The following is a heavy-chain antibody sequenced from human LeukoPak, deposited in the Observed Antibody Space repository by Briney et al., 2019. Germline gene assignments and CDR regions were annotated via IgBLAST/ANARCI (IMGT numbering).Heavy chain of an antibody. CDR1: GFTFGDYS. D-gene: IGHD3-16*01. Sequence: PGGSLRLSCTASGFTFGDYSMSWVRQAPGKGLEWVSAISGSGGSTYYADSVKGRFTISRDNSKNTLYLQMNSLRAEDTAVYYCAKSRGYTSGGIDYWGQGTLVTVSS. CDR2: ISGSGGST. J-gene: IGHJ4*02. V-gene: IGHV3-23*01. CDR3: AKSRGYTSGGIDY.